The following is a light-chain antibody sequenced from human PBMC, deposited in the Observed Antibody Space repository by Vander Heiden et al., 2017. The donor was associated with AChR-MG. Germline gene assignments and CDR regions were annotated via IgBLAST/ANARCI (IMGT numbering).Light chain of an antibody. V-gene: IGKV1-8*01. Sequence: AIRMTHSPSSLSASTGDRVTITCRASQGISSYLAWYQQKPGKAPKLLIYAASTLQSGVPSRFSGSGSGTDFTLTISCLQSEDFATYYCQQDDSYPRTFGHGTKVDIK. CDR1: QGISSY. CDR2: AAS. CDR3: QQDDSYPRT. J-gene: IGKJ3*01.